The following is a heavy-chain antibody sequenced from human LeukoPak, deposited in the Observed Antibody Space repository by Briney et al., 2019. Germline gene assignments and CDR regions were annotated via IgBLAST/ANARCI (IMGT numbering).Heavy chain of an antibody. CDR2: ISSSSSYI. J-gene: IGHJ4*02. D-gene: IGHD6-19*01. V-gene: IGHV3-21*01. CDR1: GFTSSSYS. Sequence: GGSLRLSCAASGFTSSSYSMNWVRQAPGKGLEWVSSISSSSSYIYYADSVKGRFTISRDNAKNSLYLQMNSLRAEDTAVYYCDRGEGPRTPIAVAAGWGQGTLVTVSS. CDR3: DRGEGPRTPIAVAAG.